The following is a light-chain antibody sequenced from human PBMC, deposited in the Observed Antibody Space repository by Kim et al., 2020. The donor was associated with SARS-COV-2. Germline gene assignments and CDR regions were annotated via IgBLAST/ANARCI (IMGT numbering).Light chain of an antibody. Sequence: EIVLTQSPATLSLSPGERATLSCRASQSVSSYLAWYQQKPGQAPRLLIYDASNRATGIPARFSGSGSGTDFTLTISSLEPEDFAVYYCQQRSNGITFVQGTRLEIK. V-gene: IGKV3-11*01. CDR3: QQRSNGIT. CDR1: QSVSSY. J-gene: IGKJ5*01. CDR2: DAS.